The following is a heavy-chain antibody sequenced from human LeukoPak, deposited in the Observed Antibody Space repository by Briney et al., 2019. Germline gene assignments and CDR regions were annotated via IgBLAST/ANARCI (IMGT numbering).Heavy chain of an antibody. Sequence: ASVKVSCKASGYTFTNYAMNWVRQAPGQGLEWMGWINPYNGNTELAQKFQGRVTLATGASTSTAYVELRSLSSDDTAVYFCARGGSRSRRGDDSFDIWGQGTMATVSS. V-gene: IGHV1-18*01. CDR3: ARGGSRSRRGDDSFDI. D-gene: IGHD3-10*01. CDR1: GYTFTNYA. CDR2: INPYNGNT. J-gene: IGHJ3*02.